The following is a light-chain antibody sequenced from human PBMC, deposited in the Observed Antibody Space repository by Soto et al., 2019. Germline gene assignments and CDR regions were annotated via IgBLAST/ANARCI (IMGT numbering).Light chain of an antibody. CDR2: LTSDGSH. CDR3: QTWGNGIVV. CDR1: SGHSSYA. J-gene: IGLJ2*01. V-gene: IGLV4-69*01. Sequence: QSVLTQSPSASASLGASVKLTCTLSSGHSSYAIAWHQQQPEKGPRYWMKLTSDGSHSKGDGIPDRFSGSSSGAERYLTISSLQSEDEADSCCQTWGNGIVVFGGGTKVTVL.